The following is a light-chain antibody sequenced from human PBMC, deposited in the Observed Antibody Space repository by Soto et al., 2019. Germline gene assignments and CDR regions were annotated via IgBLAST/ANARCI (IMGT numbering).Light chain of an antibody. CDR2: SAS. Sequence: DLQMTQSPSSLSASVGDRVTITCRASQTISSYLNWYQQKPGKAPKVLIYSASSLQSGVPSRFSGSGSGTEFTLTISSLQPEDFATYSCQQSYSTPLTFGGGTKVEIK. CDR1: QTISSY. CDR3: QQSYSTPLT. V-gene: IGKV1-39*01. J-gene: IGKJ4*01.